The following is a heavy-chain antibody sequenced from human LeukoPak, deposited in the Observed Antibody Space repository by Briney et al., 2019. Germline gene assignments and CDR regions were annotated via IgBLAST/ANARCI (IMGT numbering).Heavy chain of an antibody. V-gene: IGHV4-59*01. CDR3: ARWANWNHDY. Sequence: SETLSLTCTVSGGSIRTYYWSWIRQPPGKGLEWIGYIYYSGSTNYNPSLKSRVTISVDTSKNQFSLKLNSVTAADTAVYYCARWANWNHDYWGQGTLVTVSS. CDR2: IYYSGST. J-gene: IGHJ4*02. CDR1: GGSIRTYY. D-gene: IGHD1-1*01.